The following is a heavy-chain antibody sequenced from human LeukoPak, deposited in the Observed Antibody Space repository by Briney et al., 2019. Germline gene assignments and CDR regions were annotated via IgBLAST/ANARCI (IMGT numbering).Heavy chain of an antibody. J-gene: IGHJ4*02. V-gene: IGHV1-18*01. Sequence: ASVKVSCKASGYTFTSYGISWVRQAPGQGLEWMGWISAYNGNTNYAQKLQGRVTMTTDTSMSTAYMELRSLRSDDTAVYYCARDSYNWNSPAYFDYWGQGTLVTVSS. CDR3: ARDSYNWNSPAYFDY. D-gene: IGHD1-7*01. CDR1: GYTFTSYG. CDR2: ISAYNGNT.